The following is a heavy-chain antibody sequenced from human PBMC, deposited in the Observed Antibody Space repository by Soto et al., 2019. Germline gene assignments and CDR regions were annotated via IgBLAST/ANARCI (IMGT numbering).Heavy chain of an antibody. CDR2: IIPIFGTA. J-gene: IGHJ3*02. Sequence: QVQLVQSGAEVKKPGSSVKVSCKASGGTFSSYPINWVRQVPGQGLEWVGGIIPIFGTANYAQKFQGRVTMTADKSTATTYMELSGLRSDDTAVYYCAREQVPTADGGGGAVYIWGQRTMVTVSS. D-gene: IGHD2-2*01. V-gene: IGHV1-69*06. CDR1: GGTFSSYP. CDR3: AREQVPTADGGGGAVYI.